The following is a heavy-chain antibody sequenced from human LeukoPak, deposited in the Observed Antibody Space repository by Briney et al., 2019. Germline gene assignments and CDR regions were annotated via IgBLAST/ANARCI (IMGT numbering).Heavy chain of an antibody. J-gene: IGHJ4*02. Sequence: PGGSLRLSCAASGFTFDDYTMHWVRQAPGKGLEWVSGISWNSGSIGYADSVKGRFTISRDNAKNSLYLQMNSLRAEDTALYYCAKYLNCSSTSCYEVSFDYWGQGTLVTVSS. CDR3: AKYLNCSSTSCYEVSFDY. D-gene: IGHD2-2*01. CDR2: ISWNSGSI. CDR1: GFTFDDYT. V-gene: IGHV3-9*01.